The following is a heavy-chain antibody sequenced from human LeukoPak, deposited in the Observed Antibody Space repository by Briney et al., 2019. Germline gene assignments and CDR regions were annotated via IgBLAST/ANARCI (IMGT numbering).Heavy chain of an antibody. J-gene: IGHJ4*02. CDR2: ISSGGRTI. V-gene: IGHV3-48*03. D-gene: IGHD3/OR15-3a*01. CDR1: GFTFSNYE. Sequence: GGSLRLSCAASGFTFSNYEMNWVRQAPGKGLEWVSYISSGGRTIYYADSVKGRFTISRDNAKNSLFLQMNSLRDEDTATYYCVRDLVWDTGRVDYWGQGTLVTVSS. CDR3: VRDLVWDTGRVDY.